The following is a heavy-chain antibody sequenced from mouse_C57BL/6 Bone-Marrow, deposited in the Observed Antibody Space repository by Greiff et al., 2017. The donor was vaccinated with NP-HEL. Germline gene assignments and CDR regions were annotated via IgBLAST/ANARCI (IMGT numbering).Heavy chain of an antibody. V-gene: IGHV1-69*01. CDR1: GYTFTSYW. CDR3: ARKVYDGYPYWYFDV. D-gene: IGHD2-3*01. J-gene: IGHJ1*03. CDR2: IDPSDSYT. Sequence: QVQLQQPGAELEMPGASVKLSCKASGYTFTSYWMHWVKQRPGQGLEWIGEIDPSDSYTNYNQKFKGKSTLTVDKSSSTAYMQLSSLTSEDSAVYYCARKVYDGYPYWYFDVWGTGTTVTVSS.